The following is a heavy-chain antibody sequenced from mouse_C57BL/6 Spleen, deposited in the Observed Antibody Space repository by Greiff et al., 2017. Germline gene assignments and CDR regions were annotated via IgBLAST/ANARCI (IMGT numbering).Heavy chain of an antibody. CDR2: ISYDGSN. CDR3: AREEIYYGYDRGPFAY. V-gene: IGHV3-6*01. CDR1: GYSITSGYY. J-gene: IGHJ2*01. Sequence: EVQLVESGPGLVKPSQSLSLTCSVTGYSITSGYYWNWIRQFPGNQLEWMGYISYDGSNNYNPSLKNRISITRDTSKNQFFLKLNSVTTEDTATYYCAREEIYYGYDRGPFAYWGQGTTLTVSS. D-gene: IGHD2-2*01.